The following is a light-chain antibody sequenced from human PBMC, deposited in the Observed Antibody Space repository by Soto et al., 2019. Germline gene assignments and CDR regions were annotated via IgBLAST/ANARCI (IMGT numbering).Light chain of an antibody. CDR3: QQANSFPST. V-gene: IGKV1-12*02. Sequence: DIQMTQSPSSVSASVGDRVTITCRASQGMSSWLAWYQQKPGKAAKLLTYAASSMPSGVPARFSGSGSGTDFTLTISSLQPEDFATYYCQQANSFPSTFGQGTKLEIK. CDR2: AAS. J-gene: IGKJ2*01. CDR1: QGMSSW.